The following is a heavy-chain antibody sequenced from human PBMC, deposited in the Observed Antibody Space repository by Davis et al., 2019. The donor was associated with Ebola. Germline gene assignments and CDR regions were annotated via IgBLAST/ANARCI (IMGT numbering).Heavy chain of an antibody. CDR1: GFTFSSYG. Sequence: GESLKISCAASGFTFSSYGMHWVRQAPGKGLEWVAFIRYDGSNKYYADSVKGRFTIARDNSKNTLYLQMNSLRAEDTAVYYCARDRGEYTAGGWFDPWGQGTLVTVSS. V-gene: IGHV3-30*02. CDR2: IRYDGSNK. CDR3: ARDRGEYTAGGWFDP. J-gene: IGHJ5*02. D-gene: IGHD4-17*01.